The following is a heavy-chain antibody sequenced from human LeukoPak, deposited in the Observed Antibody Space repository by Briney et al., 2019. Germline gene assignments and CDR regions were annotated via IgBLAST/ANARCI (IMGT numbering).Heavy chain of an antibody. V-gene: IGHV3-73*01. CDR3: ARHPSYRNVDDYYAFYFAF. CDR2: VRSRLPNYAS. D-gene: IGHD3-10*01. J-gene: IGHJ4*01. CDR1: GFALGDAD. Sequence: GGSLRLACVGSGFALGDADMHWVRQVSGKGLDWVGRVRSRLPNYASTHSASVAGRFSVSRDDSKNTAYLQMTGLRTEDTAVYYCARHPSYRNVDDYYAFYFAFWGHGTLVTVSS.